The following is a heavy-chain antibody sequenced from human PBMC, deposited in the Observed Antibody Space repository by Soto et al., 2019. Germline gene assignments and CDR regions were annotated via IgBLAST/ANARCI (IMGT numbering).Heavy chain of an antibody. D-gene: IGHD6-13*01. CDR1: GFTFSSYG. J-gene: IGHJ4*02. CDR2: ISYDGSNK. V-gene: IGHV3-30*03. CDR3: ATGRGGSWYTLFDY. Sequence: QVQLVESGGGVVQPGRSLRLSCAASGFTFSSYGMHWVRQAPGKGLEWVAVISYDGSNKYYADSVKGRFTISRDNCKNTLYLQMNSLRAEDTAVYYCATGRGGSWYTLFDYWGQGTMVTVSS.